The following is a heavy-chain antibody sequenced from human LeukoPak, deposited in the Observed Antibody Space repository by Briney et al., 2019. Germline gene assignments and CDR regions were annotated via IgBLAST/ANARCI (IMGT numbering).Heavy chain of an antibody. CDR3: ARRKAATFGMDV. Sequence: SQTLSLTCAISGDSVSSNSATWNWTRQSPSRGLEWLGRTYYRSKWYNDYAVSMKSRITINPDTSKNQFPLQLNSVTPEDTAVYYCARRKAATFGMDVWGQGTTVTVSS. CDR2: TYYRSKWYN. D-gene: IGHD6-13*01. V-gene: IGHV6-1*01. J-gene: IGHJ6*02. CDR1: GDSVSSNSAT.